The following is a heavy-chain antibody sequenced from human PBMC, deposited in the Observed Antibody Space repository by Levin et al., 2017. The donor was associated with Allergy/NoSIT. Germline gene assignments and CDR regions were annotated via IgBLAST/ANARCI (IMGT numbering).Heavy chain of an antibody. Sequence: PAASVKVSCKASGGTFSSYAISWVRQAPGQGLEWMGGIIPIFGTANYAQKFQGRVTITADESTSTAYMELSSLRSEDTAVYYCARDSIRVQFDTVTPLYFDYWGQGTLVTVSS. CDR3: ARDSIRVQFDTVTPLYFDY. J-gene: IGHJ4*02. D-gene: IGHD4-17*01. CDR1: GGTFSSYA. V-gene: IGHV1-69*13. CDR2: IIPIFGTA.